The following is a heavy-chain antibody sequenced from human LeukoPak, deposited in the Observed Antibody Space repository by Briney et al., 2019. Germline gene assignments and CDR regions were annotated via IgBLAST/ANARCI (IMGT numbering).Heavy chain of an antibody. Sequence: PSETLSLTCAVYGGSFSGYYWSWIRQPPGKGLEWIGEINHSGSTNYNPSLKSRVTISVDTSKNQFSLKLSSVTAADTAVYYCASGDLIAVAGTGDYWGQGTLVIVSS. CDR1: GGSFSGYY. CDR3: ASGDLIAVAGTGDY. D-gene: IGHD6-19*01. V-gene: IGHV4-34*01. CDR2: INHSGST. J-gene: IGHJ4*02.